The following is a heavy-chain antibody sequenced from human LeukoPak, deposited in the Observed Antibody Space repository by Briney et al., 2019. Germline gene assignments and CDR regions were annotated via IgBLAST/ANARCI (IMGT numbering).Heavy chain of an antibody. CDR2: IYYSGST. CDR1: GGSISSYY. Sequence: SETLSLTCTVSGGSISSYYWSWIRQPPGKGLEWIGYIYYSGSTNYNPSLKSRVTISVDTSKNQFSLKLSSVTAADTAVYYCARCVPPNYDGMDVWGQGTTVTVSS. V-gene: IGHV4-59*01. J-gene: IGHJ6*02. D-gene: IGHD2-2*01. CDR3: ARCVPPNYDGMDV.